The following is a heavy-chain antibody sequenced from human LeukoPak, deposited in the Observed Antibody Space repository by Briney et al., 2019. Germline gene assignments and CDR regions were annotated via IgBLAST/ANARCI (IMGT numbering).Heavy chain of an antibody. Sequence: ASVKVSCKASGNTFTSHYIHWVRQAPGQGLEWMGIFNPSGTSTSYAQKFQGRVTMTRDTSTGTIYMELSSLTSEDTAAYYCARGLTGYYNNWFDLWGQGTLVTVSS. J-gene: IGHJ5*02. CDR2: FNPSGTST. CDR3: ARGLTGYYNNWFDL. V-gene: IGHV1-46*01. D-gene: IGHD3-9*01. CDR1: GNTFTSHY.